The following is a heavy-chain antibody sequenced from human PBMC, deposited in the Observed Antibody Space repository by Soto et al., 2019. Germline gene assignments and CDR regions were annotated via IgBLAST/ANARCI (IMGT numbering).Heavy chain of an antibody. CDR2: IYHSGST. CDR1: VGSISSGGYS. Sequence: SETLSLTCAVSVGSISSGGYSWSWIRQPPGKGLEWIGYIYHSGSTYYNPSLKSRVTISVDRSKNQFSLKLSSVTAADTAVYYCARARGLYGDYYFDYWGQGTLVTVSS. V-gene: IGHV4-30-2*01. CDR3: ARARGLYGDYYFDY. D-gene: IGHD4-17*01. J-gene: IGHJ4*02.